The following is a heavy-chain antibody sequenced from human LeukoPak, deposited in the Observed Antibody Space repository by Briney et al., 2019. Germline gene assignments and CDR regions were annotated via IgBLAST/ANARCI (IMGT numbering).Heavy chain of an antibody. D-gene: IGHD3-9*01. CDR1: GGSFSGYY. J-gene: IGHJ3*02. CDR3: ARGRIYDILTSYYKRGAFDI. CDR2: INHSGST. V-gene: IGHV4-34*01. Sequence: SETLSLTCAVYGGSFSGYYWSWIRQPPGKGLEWIGEINHSGSTNYNPSLKSRVTISVDTSKNQFSLKLSSVTAADTAVYYCARGRIYDILTSYYKRGAFDIWGQGTMVTVSS.